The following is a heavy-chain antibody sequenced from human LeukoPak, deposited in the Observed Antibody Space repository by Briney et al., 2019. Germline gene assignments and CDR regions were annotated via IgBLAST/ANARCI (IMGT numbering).Heavy chain of an antibody. J-gene: IGHJ4*02. CDR2: IYYSGTT. CDR3: TSMGAAAMYFDY. Sequence: SETLSLTCTVSGGSISSYYWSWIRQPPGKELEWIGYIYYSGTTNYNPSLKSRVTIAVDTSKNQFSLKLSSVTAADTAVYYCTSMGAAAMYFDYWGQGTLVTVSS. V-gene: IGHV4-59*01. CDR1: GGSISSYY. D-gene: IGHD6-13*01.